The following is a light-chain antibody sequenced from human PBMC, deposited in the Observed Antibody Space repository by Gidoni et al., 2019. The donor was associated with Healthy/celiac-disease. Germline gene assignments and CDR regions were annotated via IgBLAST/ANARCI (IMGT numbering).Light chain of an antibody. J-gene: IGLJ2*01. CDR3: AAWDDSLSGVV. V-gene: IGLV1-47*01. CDR1: SSNSGSNY. Sequence: QSVLTQPPSASGTPGQRVTISCSGSSSNSGSNYVYWYQQLPGTAPKHLIDRNNQRPSGVPDRFSGSKSGTSASLAISGLRSEDEADYYCAAWDDSLSGVVFGGGTKLTVL. CDR2: RNN.